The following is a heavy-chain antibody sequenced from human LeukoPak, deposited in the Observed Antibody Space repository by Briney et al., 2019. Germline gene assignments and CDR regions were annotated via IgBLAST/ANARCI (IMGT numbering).Heavy chain of an antibody. V-gene: IGHV1-8*01. CDR1: GYTFTSYD. CDR3: ARGESRHIWEYQLPPPYYYYMDV. CDR2: MNPNSGNT. D-gene: IGHD2-2*01. Sequence: ASVKVSCKASGYTFTSYDINWVRQATGQGLEWMGWMNPNSGNTGYAQKFQGRVTMTRNTSISTAYMELSSLRSEDTAVYYCARGESRHIWEYQLPPPYYYYMDVWGKGTTVTVSS. J-gene: IGHJ6*03.